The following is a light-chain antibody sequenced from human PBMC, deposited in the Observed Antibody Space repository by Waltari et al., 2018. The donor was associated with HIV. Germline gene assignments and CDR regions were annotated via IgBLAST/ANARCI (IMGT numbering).Light chain of an antibody. CDR2: RAS. J-gene: IGKJ1*01. Sequence: DIRMAQSPSTLSASLGDRVTITCRASQSVTKYLAWYQQKPGKAPSLLIYRASTLETGVPSRFSGSGSGTEFTLIISSLQPDDFATYYCQQYNSYPWTFGQGTRVEIK. V-gene: IGKV1-5*03. CDR1: QSVTKY. CDR3: QQYNSYPWT.